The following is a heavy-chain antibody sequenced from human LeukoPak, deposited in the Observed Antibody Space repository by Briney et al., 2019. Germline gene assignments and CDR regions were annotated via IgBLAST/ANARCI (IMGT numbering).Heavy chain of an antibody. Sequence: PGGSLRLSCAASGFTFSSYGMHWVRQAPGKGLEWVAFIRYDGSNKYYADSVKGRFTISRDNSKNTLYLQMNSLRAEDTAVYYWAKEVTTVTTATFDYWGQGTLVTVSS. CDR1: GFTFSSYG. J-gene: IGHJ4*02. CDR3: AKEVTTVTTATFDY. V-gene: IGHV3-30*02. CDR2: IRYDGSNK. D-gene: IGHD4-17*01.